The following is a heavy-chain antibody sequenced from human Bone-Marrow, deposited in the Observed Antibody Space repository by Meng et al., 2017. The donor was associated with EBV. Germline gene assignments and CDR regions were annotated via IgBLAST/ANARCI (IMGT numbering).Heavy chain of an antibody. Sequence: VQLQESGPGLVKPSETLSLTGTVYGASVSGGTFHWSWIRQPPGKELEWIGYIYDGGTTIYNPSLKSRVTIFLDTSRNQFSLGLRSVTTADTAVYYCAKSSSSTPGVVDSWGQGTLVTVSS. J-gene: IGHJ4*02. V-gene: IGHV4-61*01. CDR1: GASVSGGTFH. CDR2: IYDGGTT. CDR3: AKSSSSTPGVVDS. D-gene: IGHD6-6*01.